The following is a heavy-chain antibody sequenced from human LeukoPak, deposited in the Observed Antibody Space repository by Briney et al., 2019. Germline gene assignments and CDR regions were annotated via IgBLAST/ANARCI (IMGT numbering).Heavy chain of an antibody. D-gene: IGHD3-22*01. CDR2: ISGDSTDI. J-gene: IGHJ4*02. V-gene: IGHV3-21*01. CDR1: GFTFSSYE. CDR3: ARRGYSDSSGYDY. Sequence: GGSLRLSCAASGFTFSSYEMNWVRQSPGKGLEWVSSISGDSTDIYYADSLMGRSTISRDNAKNSLYLQINSLRAEDTAIYYCARRGYSDSSGYDYWGQGTLVTVSS.